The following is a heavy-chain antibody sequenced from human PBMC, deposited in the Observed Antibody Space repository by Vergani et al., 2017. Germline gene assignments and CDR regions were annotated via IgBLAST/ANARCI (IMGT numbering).Heavy chain of an antibody. J-gene: IGHJ6*02. CDR2: ISSSGSTI. Sequence: QVQLVESGGGLVKPGGSLRLSCAASGFTFSDYYMSWIRQAPGKGLEWVSYISSSGSTIYYADSVKGRFTISRDNAKNSLYLQMNSLKAEDTAVYYCARTHISNYYGSSGYYYMGYYYGMDVWGQGTTVTVSS. CDR1: GFTFSDYY. CDR3: ARTHISNYYGSSGYYYMGYYYGMDV. V-gene: IGHV3-11*01. D-gene: IGHD3-22*01.